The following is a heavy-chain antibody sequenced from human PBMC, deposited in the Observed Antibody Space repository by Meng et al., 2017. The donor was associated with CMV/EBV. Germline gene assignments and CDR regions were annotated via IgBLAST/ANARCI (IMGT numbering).Heavy chain of an antibody. V-gene: IGHV4-61*01. D-gene: IGHD2-2*01. CDR1: GGSVSSGSYY. CDR2: IYYIGST. Sequence: GPLRLSCTVSGGSVSSGSYYWSWIRQPPGKGLEWIGYIYYIGSTNYNPSLKSRVTISVDTSKNQFSLKLSSVTAADTAVYYCTRDQGYCSSTSCLEGAFDIWGQGTMVTVSS. J-gene: IGHJ3*02. CDR3: TRDQGYCSSTSCLEGAFDI.